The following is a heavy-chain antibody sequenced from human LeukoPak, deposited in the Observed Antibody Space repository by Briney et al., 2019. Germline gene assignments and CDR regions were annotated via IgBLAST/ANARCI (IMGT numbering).Heavy chain of an antibody. CDR2: INRSGTS. D-gene: IGHD6-13*01. Sequence: SETLSLACAVYGGSLSGYYWSWVRQAPGKGLEWIGEINRSGTSHYTPSLKSWVTIFLEASRNQVSLQLSSVTAADTAVYYCARRPLAAAFDFWGQGTLVTVSS. V-gene: IGHV4-34*01. J-gene: IGHJ4*02. CDR1: GGSLSGYY. CDR3: ARRPLAAAFDF.